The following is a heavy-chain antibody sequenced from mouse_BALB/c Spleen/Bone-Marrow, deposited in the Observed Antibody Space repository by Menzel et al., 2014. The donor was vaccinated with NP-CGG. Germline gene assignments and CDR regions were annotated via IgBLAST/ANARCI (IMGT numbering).Heavy chain of an antibody. V-gene: IGHV6-6*02. D-gene: IGHD1-1*01. J-gene: IGHJ2*01. Sequence: EVKLEESGGGLVQPGGSMKLSCVASGFTFSNYWMNWVRQSPEKGLEWVAEIRLKSNNYATHYAESVKGRFTISRDDSKGSVYLQMNNLRPEDTGIYYCTRSLRLFDYWGQGTTLTVSS. CDR1: GFTFSNYW. CDR3: TRSLRLFDY. CDR2: IRLKSNNYAT.